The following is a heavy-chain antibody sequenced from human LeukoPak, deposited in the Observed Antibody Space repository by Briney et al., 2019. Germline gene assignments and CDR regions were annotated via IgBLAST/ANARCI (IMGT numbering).Heavy chain of an antibody. CDR3: ARDSGYAADYGGDPHYYYYYYMDV. Sequence: ASVKVSCKASGYTFTSYYMHWVRQAPGQGLEWMGIINPSGGSTSYAQKFQGRVTMTRDMSTSTVYMELSSLRSEDTAVDYCARDSGYAADYGGDPHYYYYYYMDVWGKGTTVTVSS. CDR2: INPSGGST. D-gene: IGHD4-23*01. V-gene: IGHV1-46*01. CDR1: GYTFTSYY. J-gene: IGHJ6*03.